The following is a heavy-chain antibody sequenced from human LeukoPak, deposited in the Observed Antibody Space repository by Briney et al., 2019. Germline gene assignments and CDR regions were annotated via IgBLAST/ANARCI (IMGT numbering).Heavy chain of an antibody. CDR3: ARSGGKSDFAY. J-gene: IGHJ4*02. Sequence: SGTLSLTCAVSGDSISSSIWWTWVRQPPGKGLEWIGEIFRTGSTNYNPSLKRRVTISLDKSKNQFSLRLTSVTAADTAVYYCARSGGKSDFAYWGQGTLVTVSS. CDR1: GDSISSSIW. D-gene: IGHD4-23*01. V-gene: IGHV4-4*02. CDR2: IFRTGST.